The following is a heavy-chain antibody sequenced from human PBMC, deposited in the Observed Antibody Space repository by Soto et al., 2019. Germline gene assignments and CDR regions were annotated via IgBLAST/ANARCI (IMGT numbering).Heavy chain of an antibody. Sequence: KTGGSLRLSCAASGFTFSNAWMSWVRQAPGKGLEWVGRIKSRTNGGTTDYAAPVKGRFTISRDDSKTTLYLQMNSLRTEDTAVYYCTTDDPINRSWGQGTLVTVSS. CDR3: TTDDPINRS. J-gene: IGHJ5*02. V-gene: IGHV3-15*01. CDR2: IKSRTNGGTT. CDR1: GFTFSNAW.